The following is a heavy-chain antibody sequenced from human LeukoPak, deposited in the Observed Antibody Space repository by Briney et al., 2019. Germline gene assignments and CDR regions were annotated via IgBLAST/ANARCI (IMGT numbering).Heavy chain of an antibody. CDR3: ARDEWPEHYFDY. CDR1: GGSISSGGYS. V-gene: IGHV4-30-2*01. CDR2: IYHSGST. D-gene: IGHD1-14*01. Sequence: PSETLSLTCAVSGGSISSGGYSWSWIRQPPGKGLEWIGYIYHSGSTYYNPSLKSRVTMSVDTSKNQFSLKLSSVTAADTAVYYCARDEWPEHYFDYWGQGTLVTVSS. J-gene: IGHJ4*02.